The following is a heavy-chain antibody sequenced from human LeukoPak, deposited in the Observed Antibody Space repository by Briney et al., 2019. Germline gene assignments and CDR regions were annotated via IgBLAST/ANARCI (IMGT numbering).Heavy chain of an antibody. CDR2: INSDGSWT. CDR1: GNYW. CDR3: VSFYETY. D-gene: IGHD2/OR15-2a*01. Sequence: QPGGSLRLSCAASGNYWMHWVRQAPGKGLVWVSHINSDGSWTSYADSVKGRFTISKDNAKNTVYLQMNSLRAEDTAVYNCVSFYETYWGRGTLVTVSS. J-gene: IGHJ4*02. V-gene: IGHV3-74*01.